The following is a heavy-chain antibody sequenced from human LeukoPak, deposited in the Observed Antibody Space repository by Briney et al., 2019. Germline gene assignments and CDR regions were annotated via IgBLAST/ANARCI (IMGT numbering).Heavy chain of an antibody. CDR3: AILLFGELLYAGYFDY. D-gene: IGHD3-10*01. J-gene: IGHJ4*02. V-gene: IGHV3-21*01. CDR2: ISSSSSYI. CDR1: GFTFSSYS. Sequence: GGSLRLSCAASGFTFSSYSMNWVRQAPGKGLEWVSSISSSSSYIYYADSVKGRFTISRDNAKNSLYLQMNSLRAEDTAVYYWAILLFGELLYAGYFDYWGQGTLVTVSS.